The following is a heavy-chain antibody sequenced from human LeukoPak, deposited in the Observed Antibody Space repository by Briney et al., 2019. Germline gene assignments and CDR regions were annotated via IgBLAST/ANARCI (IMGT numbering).Heavy chain of an antibody. Sequence: GESLKISCQCSGYTFSYFWVAWVRQMPGKGLEWMGVIYRGDSDTRYSPSFQGQVTISADASINTAYLQWSSLKASDTATYYCARTLDSGSPSTQYSDVWGKGTRVIVSS. J-gene: IGHJ6*04. CDR1: GYTFSYFW. CDR2: IYRGDSDT. V-gene: IGHV5-51*01. CDR3: ARTLDSGSPSTQYSDV. D-gene: IGHD3-10*01.